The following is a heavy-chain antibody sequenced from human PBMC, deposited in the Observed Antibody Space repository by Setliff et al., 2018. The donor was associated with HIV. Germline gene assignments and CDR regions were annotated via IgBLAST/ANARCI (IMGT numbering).Heavy chain of an antibody. CDR1: GDSVSNGRYY. CDR2: IYTSGST. J-gene: IGHJ6*03. D-gene: IGHD6-6*01. CDR3: ARPYSSSYYYYYHMDV. Sequence: SETLSLTCTVSGDSVSNGRYYWSWIRQPAGKGLEWIGHIYTSGSTDYNPSLKSRVTISVDTSKNQFSLKMSSVTAADTAVYYCARPYSSSYYYYYHMDVWGKGTAVTVSS. V-gene: IGHV4-61*09.